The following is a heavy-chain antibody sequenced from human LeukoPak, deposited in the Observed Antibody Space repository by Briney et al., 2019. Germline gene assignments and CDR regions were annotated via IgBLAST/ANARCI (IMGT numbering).Heavy chain of an antibody. J-gene: IGHJ4*02. CDR2: IYYSGST. CDR1: GGSISSSSYY. V-gene: IGHV4-39*07. Sequence: SETLSLTCTVSGGSISSSSYYWGWIRQPPGKGLEWIGSIYYSGSTYYNPSLKSRVTISVDTSKNQFSLKLSSVTAADTAVYYCARVSKGLVPPCFDYWGQGTLVTVSS. CDR3: ARVSKGLVPPCFDY. D-gene: IGHD6-19*01.